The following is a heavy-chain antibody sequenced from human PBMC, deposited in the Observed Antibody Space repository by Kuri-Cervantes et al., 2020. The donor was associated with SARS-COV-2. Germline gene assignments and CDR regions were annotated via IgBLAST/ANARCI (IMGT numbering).Heavy chain of an antibody. J-gene: IGHJ3*02. CDR3: ARDCCDYGDYADAFDI. D-gene: IGHD4-17*01. Sequence: GGSLRLSCAASGFTFSSYAMSWVRQAPGKGLEWVSAISCSGGNTYYADSVKGRFTISRDNAKNSLYLQMNSLRAEKTAVYYCARDCCDYGDYADAFDIWGQGTMVTVSS. CDR1: GFTFSSYA. CDR2: ISCSGGNT. V-gene: IGHV3-23*01.